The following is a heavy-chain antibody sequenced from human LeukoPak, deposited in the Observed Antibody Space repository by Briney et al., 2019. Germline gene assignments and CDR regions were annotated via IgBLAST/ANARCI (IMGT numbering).Heavy chain of an antibody. Sequence: ASVRVSCKASGYTFSGYQVHWLRQAPGQGLEWMGRMNPSSGVANYAQKFQGRVTMTRDTSINTAYLDLSALKSDNTAVYYCASRAASVTLGYWGQGTLVTVSS. V-gene: IGHV1-2*06. CDR2: MNPSSGVA. D-gene: IGHD2-15*01. CDR3: ASRAASVTLGY. CDR1: GYTFSGYQ. J-gene: IGHJ4*02.